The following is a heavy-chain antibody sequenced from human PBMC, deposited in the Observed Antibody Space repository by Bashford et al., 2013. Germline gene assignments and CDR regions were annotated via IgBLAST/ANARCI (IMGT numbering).Heavy chain of an antibody. CDR3: ARDALTSTSIWFFDL. CDR1: GFTFSTYA. Sequence: GGSLRLSCAASGFTFSTYAMSWVRQAPGKGLEWVSAISGSGGSTYYADSVKGRFTISRDNSKNTLYLQMDSLRAEDTALYYCARDALTSTSIWFFDLWGRGTLVTVSS. CDR2: ISGSGGST. V-gene: IGHV3-23*01. D-gene: IGHD2/OR15-2a*01. J-gene: IGHJ2*01.